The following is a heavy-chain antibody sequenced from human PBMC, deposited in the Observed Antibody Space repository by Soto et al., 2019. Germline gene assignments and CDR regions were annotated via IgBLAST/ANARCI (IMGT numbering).Heavy chain of an antibody. CDR1: GFSFGGKS. Sequence: GGSLRLSCAASGFSFGGKSMNWVRQAPGEGLEWVSYISSSSSTVYYADSVKGRFTISRDNAKNSLYLQMNSLRDEDTAVYYCARDVGSGSSTPFYGMDVLGQGTTVTVSS. CDR2: ISSSSSTV. D-gene: IGHD1-26*01. CDR3: ARDVGSGSSTPFYGMDV. J-gene: IGHJ6*01. V-gene: IGHV3-48*02.